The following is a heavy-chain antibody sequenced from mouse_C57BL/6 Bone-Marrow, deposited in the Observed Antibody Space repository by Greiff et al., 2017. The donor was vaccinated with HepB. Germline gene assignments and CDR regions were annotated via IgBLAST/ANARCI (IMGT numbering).Heavy chain of an antibody. V-gene: IGHV1-26*01. CDR3: ANYYGSSY. CDR1: GYTFTDYY. CDR2: SNPNNGGT. J-gene: IGHJ3*01. Sequence: VQLQQSGPELVKPGASVKISCKASGYTFTDYYMNWVKQSHGKSLEWIGDSNPNNGGTSYNQKFKGKATLTVDKSSSTAYMELRSLTSEDSAIYYCANYYGSSYWGQGTLVTVSA. D-gene: IGHD1-1*01.